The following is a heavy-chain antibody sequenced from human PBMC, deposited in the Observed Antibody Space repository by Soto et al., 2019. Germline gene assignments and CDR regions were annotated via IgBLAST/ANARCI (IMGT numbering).Heavy chain of an antibody. J-gene: IGHJ5*02. CDR3: ARGGGSTFNWFDP. CDR2: LYYSGNT. D-gene: IGHD2-15*01. CDR1: GGSISSFNYF. Sequence: QLQLQESGPGLVKPSETLSLTCTVSGGSISSFNYFWGWIRQPPGKGLEWIGSLYYSGNTYYNPSLQSRVTMSVDTCKMHCTLTLRSVTAADTAVYYCARGGGSTFNWFDPWGQGTLVTVSP. V-gene: IGHV4-39*02.